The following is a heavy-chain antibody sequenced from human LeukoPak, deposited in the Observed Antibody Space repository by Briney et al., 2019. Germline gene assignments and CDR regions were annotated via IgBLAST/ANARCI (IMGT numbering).Heavy chain of an antibody. D-gene: IGHD6-13*01. CDR1: GFTFSSYA. Sequence: GGSLRLSCAASGFTFSSYAMSWVRQAPGKGLEWVSAISGSGSSTYYADSVKGRFTISRDNSKNTLYLQMNSLRAEDTAVYYCASLYSSSWSYYGMDVWGKGATVTVSS. V-gene: IGHV3-23*01. CDR3: ASLYSSSWSYYGMDV. CDR2: ISGSGSST. J-gene: IGHJ6*04.